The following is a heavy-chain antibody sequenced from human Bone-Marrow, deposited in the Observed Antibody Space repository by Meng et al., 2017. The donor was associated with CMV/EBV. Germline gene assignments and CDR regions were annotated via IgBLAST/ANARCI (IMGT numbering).Heavy chain of an antibody. J-gene: IGHJ5*02. CDR3: ARDVQLEPGWFDP. V-gene: IGHV4-61*08. CDR1: GGSISSGGYY. Sequence: SETLSLTCTVSGGSISSGGYYWSWIRQHPGKGLEWIGYIYYSGSTYYNPSLKSRVTISVDTSKNQFSLKLSSVTAADTAVYYCARDVQLEPGWFDPWGQGTLVTVSS. CDR2: IYYSGST. D-gene: IGHD1-1*01.